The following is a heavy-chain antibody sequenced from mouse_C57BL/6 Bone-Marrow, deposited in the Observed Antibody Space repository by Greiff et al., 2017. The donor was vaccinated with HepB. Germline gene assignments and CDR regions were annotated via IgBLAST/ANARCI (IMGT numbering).Heavy chain of an antibody. D-gene: IGHD2-12*01. CDR2: IDPETGGT. J-gene: IGHJ3*01. CDR1: GYTFTDYE. CDR3: TRLRREGAY. Sequence: LVESGAELVRPGASVTLSCKASGYTFTDYEMHWVKQTPVHGLEWIGAIDPETGGTAYNQKFKGKAILTADKSSSTAYMELRSLTSEDSAVYYCTRLRREGAYWGQGTLVTVSA. V-gene: IGHV1-15*01.